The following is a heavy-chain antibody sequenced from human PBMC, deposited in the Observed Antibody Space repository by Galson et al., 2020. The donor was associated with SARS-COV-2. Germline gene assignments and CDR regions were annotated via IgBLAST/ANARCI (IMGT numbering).Heavy chain of an antibody. V-gene: IGHV1-24*01. Sequence: ASVKVSCKVSGYTLTKLSMNWVRQAPGQGLEWMGGFDPEDGETIYAQKFQGRVTMTEDTSTDTAYMELSSLRSEDTAVYYCASNSPLEPRSSWFDPWGQGTLVTVSS. CDR2: FDPEDGET. D-gene: IGHD1-1*01. CDR3: ASNSPLEPRSSWFDP. J-gene: IGHJ5*02. CDR1: GYTLTKLS.